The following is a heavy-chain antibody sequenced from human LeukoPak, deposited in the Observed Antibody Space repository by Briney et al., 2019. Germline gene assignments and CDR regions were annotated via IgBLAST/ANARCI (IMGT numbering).Heavy chain of an antibody. CDR2: ISVSGGST. V-gene: IGHV3-23*01. CDR3: AKGGNGDYIDY. CDR1: GFTFSSYA. D-gene: IGHD4-17*01. Sequence: GGSLRLSCAASGFTFSSYAMSWVRQAPGKGLEWVSAISVSGGSTYYADSVKGRFTISRDNSKNTLYLQMNSLRAEDTAVYFCAKGGNGDYIDYWGQGTLVTVSS. J-gene: IGHJ4*02.